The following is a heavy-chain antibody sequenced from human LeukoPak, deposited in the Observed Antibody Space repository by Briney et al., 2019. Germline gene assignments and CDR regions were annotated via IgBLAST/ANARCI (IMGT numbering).Heavy chain of an antibody. CDR3: AREEVTSSNYYYYYMDV. CDR1: GGSISSYY. Sequence: ETLSLTCTVSGGSISSYYWSWIRQPAGKGLEWNGRIYTSESTNYNPSLKSRVTISVDKSKNHFSLRLSSVTAADTAVYYCAREEVTSSNYYYYYMDVWGKGTTVTVSS. D-gene: IGHD2-21*02. V-gene: IGHV4-4*07. J-gene: IGHJ6*03. CDR2: IYTSEST.